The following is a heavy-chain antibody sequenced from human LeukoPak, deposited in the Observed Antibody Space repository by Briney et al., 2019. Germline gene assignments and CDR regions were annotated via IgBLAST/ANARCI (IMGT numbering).Heavy chain of an antibody. CDR3: ARLSRDGYAFDY. Sequence: PGGSLRLSCAASGFTFSSYEMNWLRQAPGKGLEWVSYISSSGSTIYYADSVKGRFTISRDNAKNSLYLQMNSLRAEDTAVYYCARLSRDGYAFDYWGQGTLVTVSS. D-gene: IGHD5-24*01. V-gene: IGHV3-48*03. CDR1: GFTFSSYE. J-gene: IGHJ4*02. CDR2: ISSSGSTI.